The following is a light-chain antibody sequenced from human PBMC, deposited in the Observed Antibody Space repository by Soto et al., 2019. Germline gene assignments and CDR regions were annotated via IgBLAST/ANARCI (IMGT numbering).Light chain of an antibody. CDR3: QHYSRAPWT. CDR1: EDINNY. J-gene: IGKJ1*01. CDR2: DTS. V-gene: IGKV1-27*01. Sequence: DIQMTQSPSSLSASVGDRVTISCRASEDINNYLVWYQQKPGKAPKLLIYDTSILQAVVPSRFSGSGSGADFTLTISTLPPEDVATYYCQHYSRAPWTFGQGTKVEIK.